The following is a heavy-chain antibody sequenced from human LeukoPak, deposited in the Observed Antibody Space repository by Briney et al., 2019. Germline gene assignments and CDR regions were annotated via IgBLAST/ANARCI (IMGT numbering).Heavy chain of an antibody. V-gene: IGHV3-11*01. J-gene: IGHJ4*02. CDR1: GFAFSDYF. CDR2: ISSSGDTI. Sequence: GGSLRLSCAASGFAFSDYFMSWIRQAPGKGLEWVSYISSSGDTIFYADSVKGRFTISRDNAKNSLYLQMNRLRAEDTAVYYCARDFWDYGGDYWGQGTLVTVSS. CDR3: ARDFWDYGGDY. D-gene: IGHD4-23*01.